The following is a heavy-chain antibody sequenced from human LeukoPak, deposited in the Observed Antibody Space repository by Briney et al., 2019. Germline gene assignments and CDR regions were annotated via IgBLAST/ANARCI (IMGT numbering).Heavy chain of an antibody. CDR3: ARDRGVGIGAFDI. D-gene: IGHD6-13*01. CDR1: GFTFSSYS. V-gene: IGHV3-21*01. J-gene: IGHJ3*02. CDR2: ISSSSSYI. Sequence: GGSLRLSCAASGFTFSSYSMNWVRQAPGKGLEWVSSISSSSSYIYYADSVKGRFTISRDKAKNSLYLQMNSLRAEDTAVYYCARDRGVGIGAFDIWGQGTMVTVSS.